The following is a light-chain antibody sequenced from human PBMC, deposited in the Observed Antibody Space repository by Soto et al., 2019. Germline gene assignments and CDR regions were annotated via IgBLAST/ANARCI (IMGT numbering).Light chain of an antibody. V-gene: IGKV3-11*01. CDR1: QSISNY. J-gene: IGKJ1*01. Sequence: EIVLTQSPGTLSLSPGARYTLSCMAIQSISNYLAWYQQKPGQAARLLIYAASDRATGIPARFSGSGSGTEFTLPISRLEPEDFAVYYCQQYNYWPPWTVGPGTKVEIK. CDR3: QQYNYWPPWT. CDR2: AAS.